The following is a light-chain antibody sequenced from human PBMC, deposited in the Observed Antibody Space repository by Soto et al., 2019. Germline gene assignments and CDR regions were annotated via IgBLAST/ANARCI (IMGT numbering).Light chain of an antibody. J-gene: IGKJ4*01. V-gene: IGKV1-39*01. CDR3: QQSYSTLLT. CDR2: AAS. Sequence: DIQMTQSPSSLSASVGDRVTITCRASQSISSYLNWYQQKPGKAPKLLIYAASSLQSGVPSRFSGSGSGTDFTLTISSLQTEDLATYYSQQSYSTLLTFGGGTKV. CDR1: QSISSY.